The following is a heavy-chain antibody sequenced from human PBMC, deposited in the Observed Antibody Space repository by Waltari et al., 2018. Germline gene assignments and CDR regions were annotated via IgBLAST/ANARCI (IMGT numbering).Heavy chain of an antibody. J-gene: IGHJ4*02. CDR2: IYHSGST. D-gene: IGHD3-3*01. Sequence: QVQLQASGPGLVKPSQTLSLTCPVSGGSISSGGYYWSWIRQPPGKGLEWIGYIYHSGSTYDNPSLMSRVTILVDRSKNQVVRKLSSVTSAETAVYYGAREGEGWSDYWGQGTLATVAS. V-gene: IGHV4-30-4*08. CDR3: AREGEGWSDY. CDR1: GGSISSGGYY.